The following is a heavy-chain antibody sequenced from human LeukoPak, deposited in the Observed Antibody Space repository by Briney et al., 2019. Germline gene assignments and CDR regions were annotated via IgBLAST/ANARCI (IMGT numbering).Heavy chain of an antibody. J-gene: IGHJ4*02. CDR1: GFTFRNYV. CDR2: TSSDLNVK. D-gene: IGHD3-3*01. CDR3: ARHYDFWSGPDY. V-gene: IGHV3-30*14. Sequence: PGGSLRLSCASSGFTFRNYVIHWVRQAPGTGLEWVAVTSSDLNVKLYAVSVKGRFTISRDNSKNTLYLQMSSLRAEDTAVYYCARHYDFWSGPDYWGQGTLVTVSS.